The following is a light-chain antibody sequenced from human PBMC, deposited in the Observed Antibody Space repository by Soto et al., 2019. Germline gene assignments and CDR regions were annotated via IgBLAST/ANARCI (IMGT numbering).Light chain of an antibody. CDR1: QSISSW. Sequence: DIQMTQSPSTLSASVGDTVTITCRASQSISSWLAWYQQKPGKAPKLLIYKASSLESGVPSRFSGSGSGTEFTLTISSLQSEDFAVYYCQQFHDWPMTFGPGTRWIS. CDR3: QQFHDWPMT. J-gene: IGKJ3*01. V-gene: IGKV1-5*03. CDR2: KAS.